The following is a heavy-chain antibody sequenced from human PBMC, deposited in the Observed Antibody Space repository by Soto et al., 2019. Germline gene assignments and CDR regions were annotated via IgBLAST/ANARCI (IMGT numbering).Heavy chain of an antibody. J-gene: IGHJ4*02. CDR2: IVPTGSRT. CDR1: GFTFRTSV. Sequence: EVQLLESGGDLVQPGGSLRISCAASGFTFRTSVMAWVRRAPGKGLEWISSIVPTGSRTFYADSVNGRFTISRDNSRTTLYLQMNSLRVDGTAVYYCAAYADGPYRPPYDYWGQGTLVTVSS. V-gene: IGHV3-23*01. CDR3: AAYADGPYRPPYDY. D-gene: IGHD4-17*01.